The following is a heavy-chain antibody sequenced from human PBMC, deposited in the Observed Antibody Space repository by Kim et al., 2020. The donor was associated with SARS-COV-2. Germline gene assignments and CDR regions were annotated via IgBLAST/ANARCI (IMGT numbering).Heavy chain of an antibody. CDR2: INHSGST. J-gene: IGHJ4*02. V-gene: IGHV4-34*01. CDR3: ARGARGYSYGYGRYYFDY. CDR1: GGSFSGYY. D-gene: IGHD5-18*01. Sequence: SETLSLTCAVYGGSFSGYYWSWIRQPPGKGLEWIGEINHSGSTNYNPSLKSRVTISVDTSKNQFSLKLSSVTAADTAVYYCARGARGYSYGYGRYYFDYWGQGTLVTVSS.